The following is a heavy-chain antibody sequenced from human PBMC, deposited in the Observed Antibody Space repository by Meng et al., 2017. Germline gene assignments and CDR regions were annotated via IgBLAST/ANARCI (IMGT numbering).Heavy chain of an antibody. V-gene: IGHV3-23*01. J-gene: IGHJ6*02. D-gene: IGHD4-17*01. CDR3: ARDARLSGFVPYGDYVSYYYYGMDV. Sequence: GESLKISCAASGFTFSNYAMSWVRQAPGKGLEWVSAISGSGGSTYYADSVKGRFTISSDNSKNTLYLQMNSLRAEDTAVYYCARDARLSGFVPYGDYVSYYYYGMDVWGQGTTVTVSS. CDR1: GFTFSNYA. CDR2: ISGSGGST.